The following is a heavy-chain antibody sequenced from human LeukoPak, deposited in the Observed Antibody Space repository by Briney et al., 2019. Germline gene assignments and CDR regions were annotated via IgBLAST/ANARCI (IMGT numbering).Heavy chain of an antibody. CDR1: DFTFSDSA. J-gene: IGHJ6*03. CDR2: IRSKASGYAT. Sequence: GGSLRLSCAASDFTFSDSAIHWVRQAPGKGLEWVGRIRSKASGYATSYGASAKGRLTISRDDSKNTADLQMNDLRTEDTAVYYCTRLRSDTTGGYYYFMDVWGKGTTVIVSS. CDR3: TRLRSDTTGGYYYFMDV. V-gene: IGHV3-73*01. D-gene: IGHD1-1*01.